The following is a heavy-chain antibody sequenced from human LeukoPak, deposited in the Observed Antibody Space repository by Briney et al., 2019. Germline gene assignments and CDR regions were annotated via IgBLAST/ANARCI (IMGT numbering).Heavy chain of an antibody. Sequence: GGSLRLSCAASGFTFSNYSMNRVRQAPGKGLEWVSSISSSSSYIYYADSVKGRFTISRDNAKNSLYLQMNSLRAEDTAVYYCARERTMIMNDYWGQGTLVTVSS. V-gene: IGHV3-21*01. CDR3: ARERTMIMNDY. CDR1: GFTFSNYS. CDR2: ISSSSSYI. J-gene: IGHJ4*02. D-gene: IGHD3-16*01.